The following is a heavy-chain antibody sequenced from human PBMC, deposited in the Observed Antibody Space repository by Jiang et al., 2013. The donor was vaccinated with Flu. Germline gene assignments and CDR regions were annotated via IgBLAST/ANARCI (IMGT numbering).Heavy chain of an antibody. Sequence: QSGSELKKPGASVKVSCKASGYTFTSYAMDWVRQAPGQGLEWMDGSTPTLGTQRMPRASQDGFVFSLDTSVSTAYLQISSLKAEDTAVYYCARGDASGEWLRLGGGHYYGMDVWGQGTTVTVSS. CDR2: STPTLGT. CDR3: ARGDASGEWLRLGGGHYYGMDV. J-gene: IGHJ6*02. CDR1: GYTFTSYA. D-gene: IGHD5-12*01. V-gene: IGHV7-4-1*02.